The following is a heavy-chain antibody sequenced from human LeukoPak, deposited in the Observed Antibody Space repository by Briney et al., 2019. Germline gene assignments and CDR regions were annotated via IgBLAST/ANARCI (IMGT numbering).Heavy chain of an antibody. CDR1: GFSFSSYG. Sequence: GGSLRLSCAASGFSFSSYGLHWVLQAPGKGLEWVAVIRYDGSNKYYADSVKGRFTISRDNSKNTLYMQMNSLRAEDTAVYYCARDSGYYGSGSYYKSGFDYWGQGTLVTVSS. V-gene: IGHV3-33*01. CDR3: ARDSGYYGSGSYYKSGFDY. D-gene: IGHD3-10*01. CDR2: IRYDGSNK. J-gene: IGHJ4*02.